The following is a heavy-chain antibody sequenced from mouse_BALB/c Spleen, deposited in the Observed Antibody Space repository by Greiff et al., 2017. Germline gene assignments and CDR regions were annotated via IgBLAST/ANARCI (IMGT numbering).Heavy chain of an antibody. Sequence: EVQLQQSGTVLARPGASVKMSCKASGYSFTSYWMHWVKQRPGQGLEWIGAIYPGNSDTSYNQKFKGKAKLTAVTSASTAYMELSSLTNEDSAVYYCTREENYGSSYVWFAYWGQGTLVTVSA. CDR1: GYSFTSYW. D-gene: IGHD1-1*01. CDR2: IYPGNSDT. J-gene: IGHJ3*01. V-gene: IGHV1-5*01. CDR3: TREENYGSSYVWFAY.